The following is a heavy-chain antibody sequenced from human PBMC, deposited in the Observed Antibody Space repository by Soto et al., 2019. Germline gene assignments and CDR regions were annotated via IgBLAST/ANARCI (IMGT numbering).Heavy chain of an antibody. V-gene: IGHV3-30-3*01. J-gene: IGHJ1*01. CDR3: ARVKHYYDSSGYYYEGYFQH. D-gene: IGHD3-22*01. CDR2: ISYDGSNK. Sequence: QVQLVESGGGVVQPGRSLRLSCAASGFSFSSYDMHWVRQAPGKGLEWVAVISYDGSNKYYADSVKGRFTISRDNSKNTLYLQMNSLRAEDTAVYYCARVKHYYDSSGYYYEGYFQHWGQGTLVTVSS. CDR1: GFSFSSYD.